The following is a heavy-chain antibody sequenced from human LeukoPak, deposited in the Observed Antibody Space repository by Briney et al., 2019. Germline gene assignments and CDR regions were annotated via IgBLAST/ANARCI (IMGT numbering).Heavy chain of an antibody. Sequence: KAGGSLRLSCAASGFSFSFSSMNWVRQAPGKGLEWVSSINSGSDHKHYAGSVKGRFTVSRDNAKNSLYLQMNSLRVEDTAVYYCVRIPNGANFPNWFDPWGQGTLVTVSS. CDR3: VRIPNGANFPNWFDP. CDR1: GFSFSFSS. V-gene: IGHV3-21*01. CDR2: INSGSDHK. D-gene: IGHD4/OR15-4a*01. J-gene: IGHJ5*02.